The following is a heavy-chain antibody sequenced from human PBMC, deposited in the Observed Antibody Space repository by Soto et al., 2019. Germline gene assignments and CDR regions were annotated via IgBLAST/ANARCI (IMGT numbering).Heavy chain of an antibody. CDR3: ARIPGSATYYYYYGMDV. CDR2: IIHSGST. V-gene: IGHV4-34*12. D-gene: IGHD2-21*01. CDR1: GGSFSGYY. J-gene: IGHJ6*02. Sequence: KTSETLSLTCAVYGGSFSGYYWSWIRQPPGKGLEWIGEIIHSGSTNYNPSLKSRVTISVDTSKNQFSLKLSPVTAADTAVYYCARIPGSATYYYYYGMDVWGQGTTVTVSS.